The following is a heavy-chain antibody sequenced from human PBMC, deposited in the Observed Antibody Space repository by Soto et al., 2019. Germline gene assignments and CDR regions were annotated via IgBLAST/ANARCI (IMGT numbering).Heavy chain of an antibody. D-gene: IGHD6-6*01. CDR1: GFTFSGSA. J-gene: IGHJ4*02. Sequence: PGGSLRLSCGASGFTFSGSAMHWVRQASGKGLEWVGRIRSKANSYATAYAASVKGRFTISRDNSKNTLYLQMNSLRAEDTAVYYCAKRSSSSTFDYWGQGTLVTVSS. CDR2: IRSKANSYAT. CDR3: AKRSSSSTFDY. V-gene: IGHV3-73*01.